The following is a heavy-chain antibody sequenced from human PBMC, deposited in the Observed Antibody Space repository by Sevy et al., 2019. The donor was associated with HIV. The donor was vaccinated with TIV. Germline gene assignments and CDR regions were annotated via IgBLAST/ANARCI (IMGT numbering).Heavy chain of an antibody. V-gene: IGHV4-30-4*01. CDR3: GRVGDGYYVGYFDP. Sequence: SEILSLTCTVSGGSISSGDYYWNWIRLPPGKGLEWLGYIYYSGSTYYNPSLKSRVTISVDTSKNQFSLKLSSVTAAHTAVYYCGRVGDGYYVGYFDPWGQGIKVCVSS. D-gene: IGHD4-17*01. J-gene: IGHJ5*02. CDR2: IYYSGST. CDR1: GGSISSGDYY.